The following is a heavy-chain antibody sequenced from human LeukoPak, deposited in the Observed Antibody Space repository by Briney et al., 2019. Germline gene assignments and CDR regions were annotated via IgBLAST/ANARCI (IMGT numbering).Heavy chain of an antibody. CDR1: GFTFSSYA. CDR2: ISYDGSNK. D-gene: IGHD3-10*01. J-gene: IGHJ4*02. V-gene: IGHV3-30*04. CDR3: ARDGYYYGSGSYCDY. Sequence: PGGSLRLPCAASGFTFSSYAMHWVRQAPGKGLQRVAVISYDGSNKYYADSVKGRFTISRDNSKNTLYLQMNSLRAEDTAVYYCARDGYYYGSGSYCDYWGQGSMVTV.